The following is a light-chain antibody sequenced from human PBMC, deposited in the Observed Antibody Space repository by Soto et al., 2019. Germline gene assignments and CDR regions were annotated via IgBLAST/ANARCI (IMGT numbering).Light chain of an antibody. V-gene: IGKV3-15*01. Sequence: EIVMTQSPATLSVSPGERATLSCRASQSVSDNLAWYQQKPGQAPRLLIYGASTKATGIPARFSGSGSGTEFTLTISSLQSEDFAVYYCQQCNNWPYTFGQGTKVDI. CDR3: QQCNNWPYT. CDR2: GAS. J-gene: IGKJ2*01. CDR1: QSVSDN.